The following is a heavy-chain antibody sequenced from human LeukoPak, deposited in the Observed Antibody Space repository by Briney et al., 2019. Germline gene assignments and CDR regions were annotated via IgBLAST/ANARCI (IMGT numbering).Heavy chain of an antibody. CDR3: AREWELLRKYLYH. J-gene: IGHJ1*01. CDR1: GYAFTGYY. V-gene: IGHV1-2*02. D-gene: IGHD1-26*01. Sequence: ASVKVSCKASGYAFTGYYLHWVRQAPGQGLDWMGWINPNSGGTTYAQNFKGRVTMTWDTSISTAYMELSRLRSDDTAVYYCAREWELLRKYLYHWGQGTLVTVSS. CDR2: INPNSGGT.